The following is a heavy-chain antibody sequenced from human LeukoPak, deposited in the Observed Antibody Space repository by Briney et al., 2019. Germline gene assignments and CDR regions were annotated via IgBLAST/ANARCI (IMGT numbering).Heavy chain of an antibody. V-gene: IGHV3-7*04. CDR2: IKPDGSEK. CDR3: ARVVGTDEGADY. D-gene: IGHD1-7*01. J-gene: IGHJ4*02. Sequence: GGSLRLSCTASGFTFRHYWMNWVRQASGKGLEWVANIKPDGSEKRYADSVKGRFTISRDNAENSLYLQMNSLRAEDTAVYYCARVVGTDEGADYWGQGTLVTVSS. CDR1: GFTFRHYW.